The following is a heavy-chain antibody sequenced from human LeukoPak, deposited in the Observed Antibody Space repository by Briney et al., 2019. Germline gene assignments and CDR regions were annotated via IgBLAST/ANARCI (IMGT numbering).Heavy chain of an antibody. V-gene: IGHV3-23*01. Sequence: GGSLRLSCAASGFTFSSYAMSWVRQAPGKGLEWVSAISGSGGSTYYADSVKGRFTISRDNSKNTLYLQMNSLRAEDTAVYYCAKDQHYYGSAKGTFDIWGQGTMVTVSS. J-gene: IGHJ3*02. D-gene: IGHD3-10*01. CDR3: AKDQHYYGSAKGTFDI. CDR2: ISGSGGST. CDR1: GFTFSSYA.